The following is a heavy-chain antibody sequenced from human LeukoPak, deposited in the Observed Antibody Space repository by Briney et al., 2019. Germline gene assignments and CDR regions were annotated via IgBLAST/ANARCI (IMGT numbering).Heavy chain of an antibody. CDR2: IYASGAT. V-gene: IGHV4-4*07. J-gene: IGHJ6*02. D-gene: IGHD3-22*01. Sequence: SETLSLTCSVSGGSISDYYWSWIRQPAGKGPEWIGRIYASGATSYSPSLKSRVTMSVDTSKNQFSLKLSSVTAADTAVYYCARNSQVVAYYYYGMDVWGQGTTVTVSS. CDR1: GGSISDYY. CDR3: ARNSQVVAYYYYGMDV.